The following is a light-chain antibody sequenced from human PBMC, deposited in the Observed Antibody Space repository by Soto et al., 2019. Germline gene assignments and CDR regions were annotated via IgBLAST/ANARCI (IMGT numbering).Light chain of an antibody. V-gene: IGLV2-18*01. J-gene: IGLJ2*01. CDR1: RSDVGSYNR. CDR3: SLYTSSSTFV. CDR2: EVS. Sequence: QSVLTQPPSVPGSPGQSVTISCTGPRSDVGSYNRVSWYQQPPGTAPKLMIYEVSNRPSGVPDRFSGSKSGNTASLTISGLQAEDEADYYCSLYTSSSTFVFGGGTKLTVL.